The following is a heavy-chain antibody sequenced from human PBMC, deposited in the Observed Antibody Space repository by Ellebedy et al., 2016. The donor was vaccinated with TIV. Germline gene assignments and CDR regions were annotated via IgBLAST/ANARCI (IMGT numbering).Heavy chain of an antibody. V-gene: IGHV3-30-3*01. CDR2: ISYDGSNK. CDR1: GFTFSSYA. J-gene: IGHJ3*02. Sequence: GGSLRLSCAASGFTFSSYAMHWVRQAPGKGLEWVAVISYDGSNKYYADSVKGRFTISRDNSKNTLYLQMNSLRAEDTAVYYCARLWGSGSYSDAFDIWGQGTMVTVSS. D-gene: IGHD1-26*01. CDR3: ARLWGSGSYSDAFDI.